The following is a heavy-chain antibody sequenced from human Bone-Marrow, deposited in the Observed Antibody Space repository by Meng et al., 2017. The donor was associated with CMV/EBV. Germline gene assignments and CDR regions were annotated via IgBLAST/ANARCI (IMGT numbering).Heavy chain of an antibody. CDR2: ISYDGSNK. J-gene: IGHJ4*01. D-gene: IGHD5/OR15-5a*01. V-gene: IGHV3-30-3*01. CDR1: EFTFSSYA. Sequence: GGSLRLSCVVSEFTFSSYAMHWVRQAPGKGLEWVAVISYDGSNKYYADSVKGRFTISRDNSKNTLYLQMNSLRAEDTAVYYSARESVYGKDYWGQGTLVTVSS. CDR3: ARESVYGKDY.